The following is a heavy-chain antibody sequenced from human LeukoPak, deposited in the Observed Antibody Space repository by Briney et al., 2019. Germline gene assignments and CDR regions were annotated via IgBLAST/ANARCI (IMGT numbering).Heavy chain of an antibody. CDR2: VSRTGSTK. CDR3: AKRKNSPGYSSLDQ. V-gene: IGHV3-23*01. CDR1: GFTFSSFA. Sequence: GGSLRLSCVASGFTFSSFALDWIREAPGRGLDWISVVSRTGSTKYYADSVKGRFTVSRDNSKNTVYLQMNSLRVDDSAVYYCAKRKNSPGYSSLDQWGQGTLVTVSS. D-gene: IGHD2-15*01. J-gene: IGHJ4*02.